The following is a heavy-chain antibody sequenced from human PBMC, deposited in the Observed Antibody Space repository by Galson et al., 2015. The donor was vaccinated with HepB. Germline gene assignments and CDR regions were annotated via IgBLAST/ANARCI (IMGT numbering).Heavy chain of an antibody. D-gene: IGHD6-13*01. V-gene: IGHV3-53*01. CDR2: IFSEGTT. J-gene: IGHJ4*02. Sequence: SLRLSCAASGFIVSSDYMNWVRQAPGKGLVWVSAIFSEGTTKYADSVRGRFTISRDNSKNIVYLQMSSLRTEDTAVYYCARGAAPGDGYFDSWGQGTLVTVSS. CDR1: GFIVSSDY. CDR3: ARGAAPGDGYFDS.